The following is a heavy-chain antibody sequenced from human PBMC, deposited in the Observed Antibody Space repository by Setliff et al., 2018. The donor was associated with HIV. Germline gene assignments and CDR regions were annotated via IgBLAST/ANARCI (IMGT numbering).Heavy chain of an antibody. CDR1: GGSISSYY. V-gene: IGHV4-59*01. D-gene: IGHD4-17*01. J-gene: IGHJ4*02. CDR2: TYYNGNT. CDR3: AREIYGGNSRPFDY. Sequence: KPSETLSLTCTVSGGSISSYYWSWIRQPPGKGLEWIGYTYYNGNTNYNPSLKSRVTISVDTSKNQLSLKLSSVTAADTAVYYCAREIYGGNSRPFDYWGQGTLVTVSS.